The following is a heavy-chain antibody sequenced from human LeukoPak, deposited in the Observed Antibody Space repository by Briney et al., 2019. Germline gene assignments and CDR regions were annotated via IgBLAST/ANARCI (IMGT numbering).Heavy chain of an antibody. CDR2: ISSRSTHI. D-gene: IGHD2-21*01. J-gene: IGHJ6*04. CDR1: GFAFSTYT. Sequence: GGSLRLSCAASGFAFSTYTMNWVRQAPGKELEWVSSISSRSTHIYYADSVKGRFIISRDNAKNSLYLQMNSLRAEDTALYYCTRAKPGEHSYYAMDVWGKGTTVTVSS. V-gene: IGHV3-21*01. CDR3: TRAKPGEHSYYAMDV.